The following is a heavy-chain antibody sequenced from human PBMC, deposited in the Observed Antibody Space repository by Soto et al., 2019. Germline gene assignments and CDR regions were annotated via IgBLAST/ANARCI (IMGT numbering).Heavy chain of an antibody. CDR2: ISYDGSNK. J-gene: IGHJ4*02. V-gene: IGHV3-30-3*01. CDR1: GFTFSSYA. CDR3: ARESRITMVRGVMDY. D-gene: IGHD3-10*01. Sequence: QVQLVESGGGVVQPGRSLRLSCAASGFTFSSYAMHWVRQAPGKGLEWVAVISYDGSNKYYADSVKGRFTISRDNSKNTLYLQMNSLRAEDTAVYYCARESRITMVRGVMDYWGQGTLGTVSS.